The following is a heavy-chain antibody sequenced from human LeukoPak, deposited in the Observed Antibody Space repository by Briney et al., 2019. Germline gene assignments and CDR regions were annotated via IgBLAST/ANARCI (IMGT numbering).Heavy chain of an antibody. V-gene: IGHV4-4*09. CDR2: IYTSGST. CDR1: GGSISSYY. D-gene: IGHD1-26*01. Sequence: PSETLSLTCTVSGGSISSYYWSWIRQPPGKGLEWIGYIYTSGSTNYNPSLKSRVTISADTSKNQFSLKLSSVTAADTAVYYCARHQRRNSGFDYWGQGTLVTVSS. J-gene: IGHJ4*02. CDR3: ARHQRRNSGFDY.